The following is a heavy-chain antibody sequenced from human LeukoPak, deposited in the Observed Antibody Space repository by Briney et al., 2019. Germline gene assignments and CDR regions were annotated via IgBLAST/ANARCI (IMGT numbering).Heavy chain of an antibody. Sequence: SRRPSWAASGFTFSSCGMHGVRQAPSKGLEWVAVISYDGSNKYYAGSVKGRFTISRDNSKSTLYLQMNSLRAEDTAVYYCARVRPGSNYVDFDYWGQGTLVTVSS. J-gene: IGHJ4*02. CDR2: ISYDGSNK. CDR1: GFTFSSCG. V-gene: IGHV3-33*05. CDR3: ARVRPGSNYVDFDY. D-gene: IGHD4-11*01.